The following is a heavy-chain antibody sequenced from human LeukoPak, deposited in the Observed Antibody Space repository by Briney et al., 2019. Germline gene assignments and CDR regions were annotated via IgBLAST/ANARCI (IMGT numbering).Heavy chain of an antibody. Sequence: TSETLSLTCAVYGGSFSGYYWSWIRQPPGKGLEWIGEINHSGGTNYNPSLKSRVTISVDTSKNQFSLKLSSVTAADTAVYYCARGVSSSLDYWGQGTLVTVSS. J-gene: IGHJ4*02. CDR2: INHSGGT. D-gene: IGHD6-6*01. CDR3: ARGVSSSLDY. CDR1: GGSFSGYY. V-gene: IGHV4-34*01.